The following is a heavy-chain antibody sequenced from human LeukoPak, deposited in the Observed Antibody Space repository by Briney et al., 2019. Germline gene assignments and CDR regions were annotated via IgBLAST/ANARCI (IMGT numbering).Heavy chain of an antibody. D-gene: IGHD3-22*01. V-gene: IGHV1-8*03. CDR2: MKSNSGNT. CDR1: GYTFISYA. CDR3: ARSKSYYDSSGYPLDAFDI. Sequence: DAVKVSCTASGYTFISYAINWVRQATGHGLEWMGWMKSNSGNTGYAQKFQGRVTITSNTSISTAYMELTSLRSEDTAVYYCARSKSYYDSSGYPLDAFDIWGQGTMATVSS. J-gene: IGHJ3*02.